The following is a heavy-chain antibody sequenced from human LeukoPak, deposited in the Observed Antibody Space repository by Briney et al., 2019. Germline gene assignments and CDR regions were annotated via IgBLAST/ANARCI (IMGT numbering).Heavy chain of an antibody. CDR1: GYTFTNYG. J-gene: IGHJ6*03. D-gene: IGHD6-19*01. CDR3: ARGGEVNGWSQVVSYYSYMDV. V-gene: IGHV1-18*01. CDR2: ISAYNGNT. Sequence: GASVKVSCKASGYTFTNYGVSWVRQAPGQGLEWMGWISAYNGNTNYAQKLRGRVTMTTDTSTSTAYMELRSLRSDDTAVYYCARGGEVNGWSQVVSYYSYMDVWGKGTTVTVSS.